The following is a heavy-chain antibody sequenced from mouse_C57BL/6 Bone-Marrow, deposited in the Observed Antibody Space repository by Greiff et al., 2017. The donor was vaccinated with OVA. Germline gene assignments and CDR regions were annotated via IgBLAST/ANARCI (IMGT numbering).Heavy chain of an antibody. Sequence: EVMLVESGGGLVKPGGSLKLSCAASGFTFSVYGMHWARQAPEKGLEWVAYISSGSSTIYYADTVKGRFTISRDNARNTLFLQMTSLRSEDTAMYYCARGLRCDYWGQGTTLTVSS. V-gene: IGHV5-17*01. J-gene: IGHJ2*01. D-gene: IGHD2-4*01. CDR2: ISSGSSTI. CDR3: ARGLRCDY. CDR1: GFTFSVYG.